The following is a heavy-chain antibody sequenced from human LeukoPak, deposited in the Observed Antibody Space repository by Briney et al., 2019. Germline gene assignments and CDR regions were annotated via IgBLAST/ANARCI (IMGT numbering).Heavy chain of an antibody. CDR3: ARVASGTSGWYLYFFDY. V-gene: IGHV1-2*02. CDR2: INPNTGDT. CDR1: GYTFTDYF. J-gene: IGHJ4*02. Sequence: ASVKVSCKASGYTFTDYFMHWVRQAPGQGLEWMGWINPNTGDTNLAQKFQGRVTLTRDTSINTAYMYLSGLRSDDTSVYYCARVASGTSGWYLYFFDYWGQGTLVTVSS. D-gene: IGHD6-19*01.